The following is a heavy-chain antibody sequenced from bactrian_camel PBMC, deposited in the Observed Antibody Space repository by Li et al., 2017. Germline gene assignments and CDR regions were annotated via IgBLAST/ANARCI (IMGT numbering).Heavy chain of an antibody. V-gene: IGHV3S55*01. CDR1: GYTYSSYC. Sequence: VQLVESGGGSVQAGGSLRLSCAVSGYTYSSYCMGWFRQAPGKEREGVAAIDSDGSTTYADSVKGRFTISKDNAKNTPYLQMNSLKPEDTAMYYCAAVRYGGSWYPLCRARSPDFGYWGQGTQVTVS. D-gene: IGHD6*01. CDR2: IDSDGST. J-gene: IGHJ6*01. CDR3: AAVRYGGSWYPLCRARSPDFGY.